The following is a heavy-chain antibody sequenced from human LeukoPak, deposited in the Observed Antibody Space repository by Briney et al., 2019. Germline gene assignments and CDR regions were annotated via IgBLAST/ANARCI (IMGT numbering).Heavy chain of an antibody. V-gene: IGHV3-21*01. CDR3: ARISLAAAGTLTFDY. J-gene: IGHJ4*02. D-gene: IGHD6-13*01. CDR1: GLTFSDYI. Sequence: PGGSLRLSCTAPGLTFSDYIMHWVRQAPGKGLEWVSSISGSGAYIYYADSVKGRFTISRDNAKNSLYLQMNSLRAEDTAVYYCARISLAAAGTLTFDYWGQGTLVTVSS. CDR2: ISGSGAYI.